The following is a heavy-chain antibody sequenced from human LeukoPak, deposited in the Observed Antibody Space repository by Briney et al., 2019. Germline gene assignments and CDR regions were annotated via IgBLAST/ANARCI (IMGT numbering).Heavy chain of an antibody. J-gene: IGHJ3*02. D-gene: IGHD1-14*01. CDR3: AKGRRYGAFDI. V-gene: IGHV4-61*02. Sequence: SETLSLTCTVSGGSVSSGSYYWSWSRQPAGKGLEWIGRIYTSGSTNYNPSLKSRVTISVDTSKNQFSLKLSSVTAADTAVYYCAKGRRYGAFDIWGQGTMVTVSS. CDR1: GGSVSSGSYY. CDR2: IYTSGST.